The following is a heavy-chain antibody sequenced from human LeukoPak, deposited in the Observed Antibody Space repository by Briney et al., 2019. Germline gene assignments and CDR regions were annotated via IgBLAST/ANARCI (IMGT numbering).Heavy chain of an antibody. V-gene: IGHV4-34*01. J-gene: IGHJ4*02. D-gene: IGHD3-10*01. CDR2: INHSGST. Sequence: SETLSLTCAVYGGSFSGYYWSWIRQPPGKGLEWIGEINHSGSTNYNPSLKSRVTISIDTSKNQFSLKLSSVTAADTAVYYCAKSSGSYYNVDFDYWGQGTLVAVSS. CDR3: AKSSGSYYNVDFDY. CDR1: GGSFSGYY.